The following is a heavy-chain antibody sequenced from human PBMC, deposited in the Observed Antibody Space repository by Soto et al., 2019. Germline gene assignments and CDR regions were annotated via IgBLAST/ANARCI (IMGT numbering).Heavy chain of an antibody. Sequence: QVQLQESGPGLVKPSETLSLTCTVSGGSVSNSYWGWIRQPPGKGLEWVAYVYYSGSTNYNPSLGSRVTISVDKSKNQFSLKMTSVTGADTAVYYCARGRSHEWELLVQYFVYWGQGTLVTVSS. CDR2: VYYSGST. J-gene: IGHJ4*02. CDR1: GGSVSNSY. V-gene: IGHV4-59*02. D-gene: IGHD1-26*01. CDR3: ARGRSHEWELLVQYFVY.